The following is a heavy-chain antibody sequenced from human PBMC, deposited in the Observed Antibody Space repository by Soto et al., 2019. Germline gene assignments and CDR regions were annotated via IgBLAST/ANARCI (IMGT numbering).Heavy chain of an antibody. D-gene: IGHD3-9*01. V-gene: IGHV3-15*07. CDR1: GFTFNNAW. J-gene: IGHJ4*02. CDR2: IKSKTDGGTT. Sequence: PGGSLRLSCAASGFTFNNAWMNWVRQAPGKGLEWVGRIKSKTDGGTTDYAAPVKGRFTTSRDDSKNTLYLQMNSLKTEDTAVYYCTSALTYDILTGYFSPYYFDYWGQGTLVTVSS. CDR3: TSALTYDILTGYFSPYYFDY.